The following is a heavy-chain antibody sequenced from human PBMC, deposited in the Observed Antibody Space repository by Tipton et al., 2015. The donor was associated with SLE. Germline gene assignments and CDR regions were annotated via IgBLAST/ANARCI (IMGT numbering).Heavy chain of an antibody. J-gene: IGHJ4*02. V-gene: IGHV4-38-2*01. CDR1: GYSISSGYY. CDR2: IYHSGTT. CDR3: ARVVPGSHFDY. Sequence: TLSLTCAVSGYSISSGYYWGWIRQPPGKGLEWIGSIYHSGTTYYNPSLKSRVTISVDTSKNHFSLKMSSVTAADTAVYYCARVVPGSHFDYWGQGTLVTVSS. D-gene: IGHD2-2*01.